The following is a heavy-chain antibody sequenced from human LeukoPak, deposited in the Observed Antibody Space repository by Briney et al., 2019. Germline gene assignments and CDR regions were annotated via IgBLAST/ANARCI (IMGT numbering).Heavy chain of an antibody. CDR1: GGSISSSNW. CDR2: IYQSGRT. CDR3: ARGDATGYPDY. D-gene: IGHD3-9*01. Sequence: SETLSLTCAVSGGSISSSNWWSWVRRSPGKGLEWIGEIYQSGRTNYKPSLKSRVTISVDKSKNQLSLKLISVTAADTAVYYCARGDATGYPDYWGQGTLVTVSS. V-gene: IGHV4-4*02. J-gene: IGHJ4*02.